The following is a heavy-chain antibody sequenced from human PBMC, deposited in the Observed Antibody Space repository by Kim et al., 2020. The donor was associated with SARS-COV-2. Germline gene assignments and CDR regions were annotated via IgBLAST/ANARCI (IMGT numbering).Heavy chain of an antibody. CDR1: GFTFSSYA. CDR3: AKVRYRGIHGDYVNAFDI. Sequence: GGSLRLSCAASGFTFSSYAMSWVRQAPGKGLEWVSAISGSGGSTYYADSVKGRFTISRDNSKNTLYLQMNSLRAEDTAVYYCAKVRYRGIHGDYVNAFDIWGQGTMVTVSS. V-gene: IGHV3-23*01. J-gene: IGHJ3*02. D-gene: IGHD4-17*01. CDR2: ISGSGGST.